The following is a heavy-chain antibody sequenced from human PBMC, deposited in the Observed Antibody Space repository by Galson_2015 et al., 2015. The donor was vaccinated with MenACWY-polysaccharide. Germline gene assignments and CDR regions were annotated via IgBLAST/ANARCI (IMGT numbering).Heavy chain of an antibody. CDR1: GFTFSSYW. J-gene: IGHJ2*01. D-gene: IGHD3-22*01. CDR3: ARVSLTTSNFDL. CDR2: INTDGSST. Sequence: SLRLSCAASGFTFSSYWMHWVRQAPGEGLVWVSRINTDGSSTSYADSVKGRFTVSRDNAKNTVYLQMNSLSAEDTAIYYCARVSLTTSNFDLWGRGTLVTVSS. V-gene: IGHV3-74*01.